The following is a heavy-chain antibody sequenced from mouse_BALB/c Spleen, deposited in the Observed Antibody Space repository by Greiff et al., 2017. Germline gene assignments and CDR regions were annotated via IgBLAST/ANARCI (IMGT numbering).Heavy chain of an antibody. J-gene: IGHJ4*01. CDR1: GFNIKDTY. V-gene: IGHV14-3*02. CDR2: IDPANGNT. D-gene: IGHD2-2*01. CDR3: ARDGYDSYAMDY. Sequence: EVQLQQPGAELVKPGASVKLSCTASGFNIKDTYMHWVKQRPEQGLEWIGRIDPANGNTKYDPKFQGKATITADTSSNTAYLQLSSLTSEDTAVYYCARDGYDSYAMDYWGQGTSVTVSS.